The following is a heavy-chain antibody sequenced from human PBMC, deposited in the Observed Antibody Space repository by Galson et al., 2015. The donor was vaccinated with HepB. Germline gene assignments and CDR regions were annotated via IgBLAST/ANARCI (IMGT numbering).Heavy chain of an antibody. CDR2: ISYDGSNK. CDR1: GFTFSSYG. Sequence: SMRLSCAASGFTFSSYGMHWVRQAPGKGLEGVGVISYDGSNKYYADSVKGRFTISRDNSKNTLYLQMNSLRAEDTSVYYWAKDLRVYGPFDSWARGTLFPVSS. J-gene: IGHJ4*02. CDR3: AKDLRVYGPFDS. D-gene: IGHD3-10*01. V-gene: IGHV3-30*18.